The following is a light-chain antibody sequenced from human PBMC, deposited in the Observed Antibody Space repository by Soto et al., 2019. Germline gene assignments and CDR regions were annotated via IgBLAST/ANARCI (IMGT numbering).Light chain of an antibody. Sequence: EIVLTQSPGTLSLSPGERASISCRASQTVISSYLAWYQHKPAQAPRLLIYGASSRATGIPDRFSGSGSGTHFTLNISRLEPEYFAVYYCQQKGNSLFTFGPGTKVEIK. V-gene: IGKV3-20*01. CDR3: QQKGNSLFT. J-gene: IGKJ3*01. CDR2: GAS. CDR1: QTVISSY.